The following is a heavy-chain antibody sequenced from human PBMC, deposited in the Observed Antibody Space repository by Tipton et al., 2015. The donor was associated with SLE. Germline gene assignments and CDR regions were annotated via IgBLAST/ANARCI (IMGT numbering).Heavy chain of an antibody. D-gene: IGHD2-2*01. J-gene: IGHJ6*02. CDR1: GVGFSGSA. Sequence: GVGFSGSAMHWVRQAPGKGLEWMSVIWFDGSSKYYSDSVKGRFTISRDNSKNTLYMEMNSLRPEDTAVYYCAKDRRLRAYHAYGMDVWGQGTTVTVS. CDR3: AKDRRLRAYHAYGMDV. V-gene: IGHV3-33*06. CDR2: IWFDGSSK.